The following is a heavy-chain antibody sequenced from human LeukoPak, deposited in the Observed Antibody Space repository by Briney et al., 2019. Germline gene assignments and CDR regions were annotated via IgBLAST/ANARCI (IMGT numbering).Heavy chain of an antibody. CDR2: ITSTSSTI. V-gene: IGHV3-48*02. CDR3: ARGVYNPPSKYSYGPQEGYYFDY. CDR1: GFTFSTYS. D-gene: IGHD5-18*01. J-gene: IGHJ4*02. Sequence: GGSLRLSCAASGFTFSTYSMNWVRQAPGKGLEWVSYITSTSSTIYYADSVKGRFTISRDNAKNSLYLQMNSLRDEDTAVYYCARGVYNPPSKYSYGPQEGYYFDYWGQGTLVTVSS.